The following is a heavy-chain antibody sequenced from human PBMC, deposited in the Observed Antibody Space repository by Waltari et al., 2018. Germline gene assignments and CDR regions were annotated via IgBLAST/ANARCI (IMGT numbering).Heavy chain of an antibody. CDR1: GGSISSSSYY. CDR3: ARHRRYYDYVWGGYYFDY. V-gene: IGHV4-39*01. J-gene: IGHJ4*02. D-gene: IGHD3-16*01. Sequence: QLQLQESGPGLVKPSETLSLTCTVSGGSISSSSYYWGWIRQPPGKGLEWIGSIYYSGSTYYNPSLKSRVTISVDTSKNQFSLKLSSVTAADTAVYYCARHRRYYDYVWGGYYFDYWGQGTLVIVSS. CDR2: IYYSGST.